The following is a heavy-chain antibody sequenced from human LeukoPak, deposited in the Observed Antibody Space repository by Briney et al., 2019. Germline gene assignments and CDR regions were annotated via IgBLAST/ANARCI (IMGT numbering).Heavy chain of an antibody. V-gene: IGHV5-51*01. D-gene: IGHD3-9*01. Sequence: GESLKISCKGSGYSFTSYWIGWVRQMPGKGLEWMGIIYPGDSDTRYSPSFQGQVTIPADKSISTAYLQWSSLKASDTAMYYCARPTMYYDILTGYYPDAFDIWGQGTMVTVSS. CDR3: ARPTMYYDILTGYYPDAFDI. CDR2: IYPGDSDT. CDR1: GYSFTSYW. J-gene: IGHJ3*02.